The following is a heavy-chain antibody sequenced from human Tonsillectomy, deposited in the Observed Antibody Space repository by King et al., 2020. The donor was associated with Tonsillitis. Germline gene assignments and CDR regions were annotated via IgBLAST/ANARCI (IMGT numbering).Heavy chain of an antibody. V-gene: IGHV4-39*07. CDR3: ARRNVIQDVEEY. CDR1: GDSIATNNYF. D-gene: IGHD2/OR15-2a*01. J-gene: IGHJ4*02. Sequence: QLQLQESGPGLVKPSETLSLTCTVSGDSIATNNYFWIWIRQPPGKGLEWIASIYYSGSTYYSPSLKSRVTISLDPSKNHFSLEMASVTAADTAVYYCARRNVIQDVEEYWGQGTLVTVSS. CDR2: IYYSGST.